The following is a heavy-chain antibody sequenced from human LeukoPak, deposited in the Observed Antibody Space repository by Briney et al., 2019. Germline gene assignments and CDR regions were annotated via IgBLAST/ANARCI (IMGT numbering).Heavy chain of an antibody. CDR3: ATNRAEL. V-gene: IGHV4-61*02. CDR2: VYTSGST. CDR1: GGSISSGSYY. Sequence: SETLSLTCTISGGSISSGSYYWSWIRQPAGKGLEWIGRVYTSGSTNYNPSLRSRITISLDTSKNQFSLKLNSVTAADTAVYYCATNRAELWGRGTLVTVSS. J-gene: IGHJ2*01. D-gene: IGHD2-2*01.